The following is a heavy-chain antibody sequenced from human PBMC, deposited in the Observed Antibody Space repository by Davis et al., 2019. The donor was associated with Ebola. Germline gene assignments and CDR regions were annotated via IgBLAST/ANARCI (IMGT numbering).Heavy chain of an antibody. CDR2: IRSKANSYAT. CDR3: TSSSPDY. CDR1: GSTSSSYG. V-gene: IGHV3-73*01. D-gene: IGHD6-6*01. J-gene: IGHJ4*02. Sequence: GGSLRPSCPAPGSTSSSYGMHWVRQDSGKGLEWVGRIRSKANSYATAYAASVKGRSTISRDDSKDTAYLQMNGRKTEDTAVYYCTSSSPDYWGQGTLVTVSS.